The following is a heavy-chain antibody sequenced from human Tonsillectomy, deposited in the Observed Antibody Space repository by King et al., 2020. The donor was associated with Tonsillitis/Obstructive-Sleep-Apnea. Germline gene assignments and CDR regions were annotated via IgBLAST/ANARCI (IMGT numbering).Heavy chain of an antibody. V-gene: IGHV3-23*04. CDR1: GLTFSSFA. CDR2: ISDST. J-gene: IGHJ4*02. CDR3: VKGVPGY. Sequence: VQLVESGGGLVQPGGSLRVSCAASGLTFSSFAMSWVRKAPGKGLEWVSIISDSTYYADSVKGRFTMSRDNSKNTVYLQMNSLRAEDTAVYYCVKGVPGYWGQGTLVTVSS. D-gene: IGHD6-13*01.